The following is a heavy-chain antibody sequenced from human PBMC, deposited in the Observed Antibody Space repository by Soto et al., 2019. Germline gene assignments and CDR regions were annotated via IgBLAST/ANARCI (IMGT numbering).Heavy chain of an antibody. Sequence: SETLSLTCAVSGGSSTSNNWWTWVRQPPGQGLEWIGEIYRTGSTNYNPSLKSRVTISLDKSENQFSLKVTSLTAADTAVYYCESRDPGTSVDYWGQGTLVTVSS. V-gene: IGHV4-4*02. J-gene: IGHJ4*02. CDR3: ESRDPGTSVDY. D-gene: IGHD1-7*01. CDR2: IYRTGST. CDR1: GGSSTSNNW.